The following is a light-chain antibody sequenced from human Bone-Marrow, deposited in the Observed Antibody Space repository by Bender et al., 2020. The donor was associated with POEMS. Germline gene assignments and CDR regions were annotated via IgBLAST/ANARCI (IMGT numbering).Light chain of an antibody. Sequence: QSALTQPASVSGSPGQSITISCTGTSSDRGDYNYVSWYQQRPGKAPKLMIYEVTKRPSGVSSRFSGSKSGNTASLTISGLQAEDEADYYCCSYAGSTTVFGGGTELTVL. CDR2: EVT. J-gene: IGLJ2*01. CDR3: CSYAGSTTV. CDR1: SSDRGDYNY. V-gene: IGLV2-23*02.